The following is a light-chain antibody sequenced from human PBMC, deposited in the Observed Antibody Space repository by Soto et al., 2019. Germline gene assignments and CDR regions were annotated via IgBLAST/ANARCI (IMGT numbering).Light chain of an antibody. CDR3: QQYNSYSWT. CDR2: DAS. V-gene: IGKV1-5*01. Sequence: DIQMTQSPSTLSASVGDRVTITCRASQSISSWLAWYQKKPGKAPKLLIYDASSMESGVPSKISGSGSGTEFTLTISSLQPDDFATYYCQQYNSYSWTFGQGTKVDIK. J-gene: IGKJ1*01. CDR1: QSISSW.